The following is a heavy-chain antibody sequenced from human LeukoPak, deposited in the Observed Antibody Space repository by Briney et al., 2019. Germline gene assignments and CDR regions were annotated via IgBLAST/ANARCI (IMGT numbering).Heavy chain of an antibody. V-gene: IGHV3-74*01. D-gene: IGHD6-13*01. CDR2: INSDGSST. CDR1: GFTFSSYW. J-gene: IGHJ4*02. Sequence: QPGGSLRLSCAASGFTFSSYWMHWVRQPPGKGLVWGSRINSDGSSTSYADSVKGRFTISRDNAKNTLYLQMNSLRAEDTAVYYCVRSPGYSSTWPLYWGQGTLVTVSS. CDR3: VRSPGYSSTWPLY.